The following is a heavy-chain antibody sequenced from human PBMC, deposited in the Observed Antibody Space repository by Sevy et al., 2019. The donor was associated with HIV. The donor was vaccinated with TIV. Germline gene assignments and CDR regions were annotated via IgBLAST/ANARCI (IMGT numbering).Heavy chain of an antibody. CDR2: IRGGGGNT. V-gene: IGHV3-64*01. D-gene: IGHD3-22*01. CDR3: ARKYHDTSGYPRYSMDV. CDR1: GFTFSTYA. Sequence: GGSLRLSCAASGFTFSTYAMYWVRQAPGKGLEYVSAIRGGGGNTHYGTSVKGRFTVSRDNAKNTLYLQMGSLRAEDMAVYFCARKYHDTSGYPRYSMDVWGQGTTVTVSS. J-gene: IGHJ6*02.